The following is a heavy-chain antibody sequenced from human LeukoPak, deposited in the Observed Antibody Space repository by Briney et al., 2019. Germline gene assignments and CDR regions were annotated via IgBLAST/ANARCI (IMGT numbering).Heavy chain of an antibody. Sequence: SVKLSCTASGGTFSSYAISWERHAPGQGLGWVGGIIPIFGTANYAQKFQGRVTITADESKSTAYLELSSLRSEDTAVYYCARGPEDSYAMERYYYYYYMDVWGKGTTVTISS. CDR2: IIPIFGTA. CDR1: GGTFSSYA. V-gene: IGHV1-69*13. J-gene: IGHJ6*03. CDR3: ARGPEDSYAMERYYYYYYMDV. D-gene: IGHD5-18*01.